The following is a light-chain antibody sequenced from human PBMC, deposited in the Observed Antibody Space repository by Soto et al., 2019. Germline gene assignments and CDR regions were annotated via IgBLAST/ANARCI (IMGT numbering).Light chain of an antibody. CDR1: QSVLYSSNNKSY. J-gene: IGKJ4*01. CDR2: WAS. V-gene: IGKV4-1*01. CDR3: QQYYSAPLT. Sequence: DIVMTQSPDSLAVSLGERATINCKSSQSVLYSSNNKSYVAWYQQKPGQPPKLLFYWASTRESGVPDRFSGSGSRAEFTIKISSLQPEDMAVYYCQQYYSAPLTFGGGTKVEIK.